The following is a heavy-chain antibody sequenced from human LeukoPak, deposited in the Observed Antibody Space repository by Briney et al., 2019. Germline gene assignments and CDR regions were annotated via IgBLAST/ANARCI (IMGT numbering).Heavy chain of an antibody. CDR2: IRSKANSYAT. CDR1: RFTFSGSA. CDR3: TSGDPKYYYDSSGYYGY. J-gene: IGHJ4*02. Sequence: PGGSLRLSCAASRFTFSGSAMHWVRQASGKGLEWVGRIRSKANSYATAYAASVKGRFTISRDDSKNTAYLQMNSLKTEDTAVYYCTSGDPKYYYDSSGYYGYWGQGTLVTVSS. D-gene: IGHD3-22*01. V-gene: IGHV3-73*01.